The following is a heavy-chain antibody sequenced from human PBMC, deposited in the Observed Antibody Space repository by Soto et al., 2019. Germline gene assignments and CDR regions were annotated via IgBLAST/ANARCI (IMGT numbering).Heavy chain of an antibody. Sequence: SVKVSCKASGFTFTSSAVQWVRQARGQRLEWIGWIVVGSGNTNYAQKFQERVTITRDMSTSTAYMELSSLRSEDTAVYYCAAGYSGYDPIDYWGQGTLVTVSS. V-gene: IGHV1-58*01. J-gene: IGHJ4*02. CDR1: GFTFTSSA. CDR2: IVVGSGNT. D-gene: IGHD5-12*01. CDR3: AAGYSGYDPIDY.